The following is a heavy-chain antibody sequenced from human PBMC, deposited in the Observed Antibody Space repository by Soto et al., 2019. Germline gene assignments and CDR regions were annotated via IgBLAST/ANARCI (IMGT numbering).Heavy chain of an antibody. V-gene: IGHV1-69*13. CDR3: ARDWDDFVWPYYYYGMDV. CDR2: IIPIFGTA. J-gene: IGHJ6*02. CDR1: GGTFSSYA. Sequence: SVKVSCKASGGTFSSYAISWVRQAPGQGLEWMGGIIPIFGTANYAQKFQGRVTITADESTSTAYMELSSLRSEDTAVYYCARDWDDFVWPYYYYGMDVWGQGTTVTVSS. D-gene: IGHD3-16*01.